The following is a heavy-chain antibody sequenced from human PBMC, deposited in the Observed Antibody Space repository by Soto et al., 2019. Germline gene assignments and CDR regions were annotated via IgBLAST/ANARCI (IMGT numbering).Heavy chain of an antibody. CDR2: TYYRSKWYN. CDR1: GDSVSSNSAA. CDR3: ARDLVGETGGYYYYYGMDV. V-gene: IGHV6-1*01. J-gene: IGHJ6*02. D-gene: IGHD1-26*01. Sequence: SQTLSLTCAISGDSVSSNSAAWNSIRQSPSRGLEWLGRTYYRSKWYNDYAVSVKSRITINPDTSKNQFYLQLNSVTSEDTAVYYCARDLVGETGGYYYYYGMDVWGQGTTVTVSS.